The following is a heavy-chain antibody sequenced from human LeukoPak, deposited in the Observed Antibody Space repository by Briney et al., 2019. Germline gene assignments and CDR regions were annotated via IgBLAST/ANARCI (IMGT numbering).Heavy chain of an antibody. CDR1: GGSISSYY. V-gene: IGHV4-59*01. D-gene: IGHD4-23*01. Sequence: SETLSLTCTVSGGSISSYYSSWIRQPPGKGLEWIGYIYYSGSTNYNPSLKSRVTISVDTSKNQFSLKLSSVTAADTPVYYCARDYLYGGNPTWGQGTLVTVSS. J-gene: IGHJ5*02. CDR2: IYYSGST. CDR3: ARDYLYGGNPT.